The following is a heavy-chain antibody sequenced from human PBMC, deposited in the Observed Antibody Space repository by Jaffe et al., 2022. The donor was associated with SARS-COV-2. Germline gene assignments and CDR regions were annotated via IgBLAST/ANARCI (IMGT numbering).Heavy chain of an antibody. CDR2: TPPDGSAN. D-gene: IGHD4-17*01. CDR1: GFTLSAFV. V-gene: IGHV3-30*03. Sequence: QVQLVESGGGVVQPGGSLRLSCVASGFTLSAFVMHWVRQAPGEGLEWVALTPPDGSANYYGDSVRGRFTVSRDSSKNTLYLQMNSLRVDDTAVYYCVRVDLANYGDYEWGQGARVTVSS. J-gene: IGHJ4*02. CDR3: VRVDLANYGDYE.